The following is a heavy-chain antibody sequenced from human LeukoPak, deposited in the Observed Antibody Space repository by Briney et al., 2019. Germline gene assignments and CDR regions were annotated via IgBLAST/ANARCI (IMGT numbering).Heavy chain of an antibody. CDR2: IKEDGSEK. Sequence: GGSLRLSCAVSGITLSNYAMSWVRQAPGKGLEWVANIKEDGSEKHYVDSVKGRFTISRDNAKNSLYLQMNGLRVDDTAVYYCARTIRGYWGQGTLVTVSS. V-gene: IGHV3-7*03. D-gene: IGHD3-10*01. J-gene: IGHJ4*02. CDR3: ARTIRGY. CDR1: GITLSNYA.